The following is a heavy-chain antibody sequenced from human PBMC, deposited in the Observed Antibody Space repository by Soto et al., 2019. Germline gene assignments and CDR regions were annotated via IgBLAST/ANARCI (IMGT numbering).Heavy chain of an antibody. CDR1: GFTFSSYA. V-gene: IGHV3-23*01. CDR2: ISGSGGST. CDR3: AKQPRANGYYFDY. Sequence: EVQLLESGGGLVQPGGSLRLSCAASGFTFSSYAMSWVRQAPGKGLAWVSAISGSGGSTYYADSVKGRFTISRDNSKNTLYLQMNSLRAEDTAVYYCAKQPRANGYYFDYWGQGTLVTVSS. J-gene: IGHJ4*02. D-gene: IGHD1-1*01.